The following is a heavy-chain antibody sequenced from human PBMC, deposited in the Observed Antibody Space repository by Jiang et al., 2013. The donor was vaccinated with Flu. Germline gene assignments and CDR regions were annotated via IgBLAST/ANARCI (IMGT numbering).Heavy chain of an antibody. CDR1: GGSISSSSYY. CDR3: ARRNHYGDEDY. Sequence: LTCTVSGGSISSSSYYWGWIRQPPGKGLEWIGSIYYSGSTYYNPSLKSRVTISVDTSKNQFSLKLSSVTAADTAVYYCARRNHYGDEDYWGQGTLVTVSS. CDR2: IYYSGST. J-gene: IGHJ4*02. D-gene: IGHD4-17*01. V-gene: IGHV4-39*01.